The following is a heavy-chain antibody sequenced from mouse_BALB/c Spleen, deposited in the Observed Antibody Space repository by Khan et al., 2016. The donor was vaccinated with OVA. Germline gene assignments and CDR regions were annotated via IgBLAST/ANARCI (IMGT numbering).Heavy chain of an antibody. CDR3: VRGHCGRYWYFDV. V-gene: IGHV1S136*01. J-gene: IGHJ1*01. Sequence: VQLQQSGPELVKPGASVKMSCKASGYSFTSYVIHWVKQKPGQGLEWIGYINPHNDGTKYNEKFKGKATLTSDKSSSTAYMELSSLTSEDSAVYFCVRGHCGRYWYFDVWGAGTTVTVSS. D-gene: IGHD3-1*01. CDR1: GYSFTSYV. CDR2: INPHNDGT.